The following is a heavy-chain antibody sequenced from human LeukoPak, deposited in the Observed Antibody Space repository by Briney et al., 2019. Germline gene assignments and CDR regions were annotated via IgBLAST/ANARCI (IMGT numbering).Heavy chain of an antibody. CDR3: ARASNNWFVWFDP. V-gene: IGHV3-7*01. CDR2: IKQDGSDK. D-gene: IGHD1-1*01. CDR1: GFTFSSYW. Sequence: GGSLRLSCAASGFTFSSYWMSWVRQAPGKGLEWVANIKQDGSDKYYVDSVKGRFIISRDNAKNSLYLQMNSLRAEDTAVYYCARASNNWFVWFDPWGQGALVTVSS. J-gene: IGHJ5*02.